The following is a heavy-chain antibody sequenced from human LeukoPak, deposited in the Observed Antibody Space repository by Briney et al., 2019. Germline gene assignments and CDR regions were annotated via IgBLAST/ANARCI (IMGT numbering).Heavy chain of an antibody. J-gene: IGHJ4*02. V-gene: IGHV4-59*01. CDR1: GGAISSYY. CDR3: ARGQGYVWGSYLRSPSYFDY. CDR2: IYYTGST. D-gene: IGHD3-16*02. Sequence: SETLSLTCTVSGGAISSYYWTWFRQPPGKGLEWIGYIYYTGSTNYNPSLDSRVTISVDMSKNQVSLNLKYVTAADTAVYYCARGQGYVWGSYLRSPSYFDYWGQGTLVTVSS.